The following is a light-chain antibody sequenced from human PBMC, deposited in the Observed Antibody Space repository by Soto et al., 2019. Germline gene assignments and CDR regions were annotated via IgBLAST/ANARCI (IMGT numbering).Light chain of an antibody. J-gene: IGLJ1*01. CDR2: HDN. CDR3: RSWDSSLSAYV. V-gene: IGLV1-51*01. CDR1: SSNIGGNS. Sequence: QSVMTQPPSVSAAPGQKVTISCSGSSSNIGGNSVSWYQQLPGTAPKLLIYHDNKRPSGIPDRFSGSKSGTSATLGITGFQTGDEADYYCRSWDSSLSAYVFGTGTKLTVL.